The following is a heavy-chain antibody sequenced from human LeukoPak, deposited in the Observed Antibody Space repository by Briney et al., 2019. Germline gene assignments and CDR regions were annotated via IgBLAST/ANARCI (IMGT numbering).Heavy chain of an antibody. CDR3: AREIYGYYDILTGHHYFDY. V-gene: IGHV1-46*01. J-gene: IGHJ4*02. CDR1: GYTFTSYY. Sequence: GASVKVSCKASGYTFTSYYMHWVRQAPGQGLEWMGIINPSGGSTSYAQKFQGRVTMTRDTTTSTVYMELSSLRSEDTAVYYCAREIYGYYDILTGHHYFDYWGQGTLVTVSS. CDR2: INPSGGST. D-gene: IGHD3-9*01.